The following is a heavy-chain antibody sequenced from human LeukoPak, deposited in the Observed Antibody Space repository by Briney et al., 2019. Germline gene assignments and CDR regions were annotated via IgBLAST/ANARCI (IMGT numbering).Heavy chain of an antibody. CDR3: AKDLRSSTELDY. J-gene: IGHJ4*02. CDR1: GFTFSSYG. CDR2: ISYDGSNK. D-gene: IGHD6-13*01. V-gene: IGHV3-30*18. Sequence: PGGSLRLSCAASGFTFSSYGMHWVRQAPGKGLEWVAVISYDGSNKYYADSVKGRFTISRDNSKNTLYLQMNSLRAEDTAVYYCAKDLRSSTELDYWGQGTLVTVSS.